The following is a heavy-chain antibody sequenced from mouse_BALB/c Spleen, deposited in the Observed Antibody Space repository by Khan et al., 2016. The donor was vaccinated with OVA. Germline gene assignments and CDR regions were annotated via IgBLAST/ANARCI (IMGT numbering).Heavy chain of an antibody. V-gene: IGHV13-2*02. CDR2: ITVKSDNSGA. Sequence: VQLVESGGGLVRPGNSLKLSCVTSGFTFSYYRMHWLRQFPGKRLEWIAVITVKSDNSGANYAESVKGRFTISRDDSKSSVYLQMNRSREEDTATYYCSRGGYYYGTPFDYWGQGTTLTVSS. J-gene: IGHJ2*01. D-gene: IGHD1-1*01. CDR3: SRGGYYYGTPFDY. CDR1: GFTFSYYR.